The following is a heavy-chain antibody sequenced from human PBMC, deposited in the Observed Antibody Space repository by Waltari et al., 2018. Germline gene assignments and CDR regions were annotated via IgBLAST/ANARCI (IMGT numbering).Heavy chain of an antibody. CDR2: ILQDGGTT. CDR1: RFPFSSYT. V-gene: IGHV3-30*01. D-gene: IGHD3-10*01. Sequence: QVQLEESGGGVLQPGGSLKLSCAASRFPFSSYTMHWVRQAPGKGQEWVKNILQDGGTTSYAESVRGRCTVSRENPRNTMHLQMNSLRPDDTAVYYFVTGYYYGSGSPFDYWGPGTLVSVSS. J-gene: IGHJ4*02. CDR3: VTGYYYGSGSPFDY.